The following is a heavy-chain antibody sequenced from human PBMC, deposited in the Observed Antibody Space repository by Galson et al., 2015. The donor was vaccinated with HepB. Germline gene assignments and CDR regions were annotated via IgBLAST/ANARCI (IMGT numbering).Heavy chain of an antibody. J-gene: IGHJ2*01. CDR1: GYSFTSYW. D-gene: IGHD4-23*01. CDR3: ARHVAGTVVLFNPYGL. CDR2: IDPSDSYT. V-gene: IGHV5-10-1*01. Sequence: QSGAEVKKPGESLRISCKGSGYSFTSYWISWVRQMPGKGLEWMGRIDPSDSYTNYSPSFQGHVTISADKSISTAYLQWSSLKASDTAMYYCARHVAGTVVLFNPYGLWGRGTLVTVSS.